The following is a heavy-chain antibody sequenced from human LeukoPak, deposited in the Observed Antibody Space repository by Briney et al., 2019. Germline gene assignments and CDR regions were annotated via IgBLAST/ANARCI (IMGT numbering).Heavy chain of an antibody. CDR1: GGTFSSYA. V-gene: IGHV1-69*13. D-gene: IGHD6-13*01. J-gene: IGHJ4*02. CDR3: ARGGIAAAGTYAIDY. CDR2: IIPIFGTA. Sequence: SVKVSCKASGGTFSSYAISWVRQAPGQGLEWMGGIIPIFGTANYAQKFQGRVTITADESTSTAYMELSSLRSEDTAVYYCARGGIAAAGTYAIDYWGQGTLVTVSS.